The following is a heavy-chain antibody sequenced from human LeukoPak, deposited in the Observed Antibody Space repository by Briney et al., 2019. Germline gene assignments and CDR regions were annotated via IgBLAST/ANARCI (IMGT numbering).Heavy chain of an antibody. CDR1: GFTFSTYA. V-gene: IGHV3-23*01. CDR3: AKGGVAVAGTPYYYYYMDV. Sequence: HPGGSLRLSCAASGFTFSTYAMNWVRQAPGNGLEWVSAISPIGSRTYYADSVKGRFTISRDNSKNTLYLQMNSLRAEDTAVYYCAKGGVAVAGTPYYYYYMDVWGKGTTVTVSS. D-gene: IGHD6-19*01. CDR2: ISPIGSRT. J-gene: IGHJ6*03.